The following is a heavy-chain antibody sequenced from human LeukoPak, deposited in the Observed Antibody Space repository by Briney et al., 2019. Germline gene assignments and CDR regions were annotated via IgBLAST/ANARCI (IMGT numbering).Heavy chain of an antibody. CDR1: GFTFGTYA. CDR3: ARDHGIAGAPYGRGAFDI. V-gene: IGHV3-23*01. J-gene: IGHJ3*02. Sequence: GGSLRLSCATSGFTFGTYAMNWVRQAPGKGLEWVSGISASGGTTYYADTVKGRFTISRYNSKHTLYLQMNSLRAEDTAVYYCARDHGIAGAPYGRGAFDIWGQGTMVTVSS. D-gene: IGHD1-26*01. CDR2: ISASGGTT.